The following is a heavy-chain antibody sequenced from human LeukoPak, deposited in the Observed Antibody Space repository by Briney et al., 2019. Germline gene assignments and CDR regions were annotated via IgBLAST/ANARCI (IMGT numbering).Heavy chain of an antibody. CDR3: AGEPDYYGSGSYYDY. J-gene: IGHJ4*02. CDR2: IIPILGIA. Sequence: SVKVSCKASGGTFSSYAISWVRQAPGQGLEWMGRIIPILGIANYAQKFQGRVTITADKSTSTAYMELSSLRSEDTAVYYCAGEPDYYGSGSYYDYWGQGTLVTVSS. D-gene: IGHD3-10*01. CDR1: GGTFSSYA. V-gene: IGHV1-69*04.